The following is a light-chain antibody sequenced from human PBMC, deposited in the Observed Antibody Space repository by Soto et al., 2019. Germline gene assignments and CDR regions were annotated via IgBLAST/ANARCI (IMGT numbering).Light chain of an antibody. V-gene: IGKV1-5*03. Sequence: DIQMTQSPSTLSASVGDRVSITCRASQTINNLMAWYQQKPGQAPKLLIYKASNLETGVPSRFSGSGSGTEFTLTISSLQPDDFATYYCQQYSSYPSLTFGGGNKVEIK. J-gene: IGKJ4*01. CDR1: QTINNL. CDR2: KAS. CDR3: QQYSSYPSLT.